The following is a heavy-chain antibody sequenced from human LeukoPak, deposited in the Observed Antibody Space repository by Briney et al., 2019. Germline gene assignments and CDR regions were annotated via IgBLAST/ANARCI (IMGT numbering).Heavy chain of an antibody. CDR3: ARVRTSLRHLIDY. D-gene: IGHD3-16*01. J-gene: IGHJ4*02. CDR2: IYYSGST. CDR1: GGSISSSSYY. V-gene: IGHV4-39*07. Sequence: SETLSLTCTVSGGSISSSSYYWGWIRQPPGKGLEWIGSIYYSGSTYYNPSLKSRVTISVDTSKNQFSLKLSSVTAADTAVYYCARVRTSLRHLIDYWGQGTLATVSS.